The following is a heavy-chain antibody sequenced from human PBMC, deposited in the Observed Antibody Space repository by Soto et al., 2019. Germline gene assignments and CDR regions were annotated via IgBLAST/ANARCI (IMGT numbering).Heavy chain of an antibody. CDR1: GYTLTELS. J-gene: IGHJ6*02. CDR2: FDPEDGET. Sequence: ASVKVSCKVSGYTLTELSMHWVRQAPGKGLEWMGGFDPEDGETIYAQKFQGRVTMTEDTSTDTAYMELSSLRSEDTAVYYCATTQYSSSWYGMDVWGQGTTVTVSS. V-gene: IGHV1-24*01. CDR3: ATTQYSSSWYGMDV. D-gene: IGHD6-13*01.